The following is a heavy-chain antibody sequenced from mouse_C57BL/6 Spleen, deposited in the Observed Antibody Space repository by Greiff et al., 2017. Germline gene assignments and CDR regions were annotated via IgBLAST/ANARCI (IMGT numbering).Heavy chain of an antibody. Sequence: EVKLMESGPGLVKPSQSLSLTCSVTGYSITSGYYWNWIRQFPGNKLEWMGYISYDGSNNYNPSLKNRISITRDTSKNQFFLKLNSVTTEDTATYYCAREGTTVVATDWYFDVWGTGTTVTVSS. V-gene: IGHV3-6*01. CDR1: GYSITSGYY. CDR3: AREGTTVVATDWYFDV. D-gene: IGHD1-1*01. CDR2: ISYDGSN. J-gene: IGHJ1*03.